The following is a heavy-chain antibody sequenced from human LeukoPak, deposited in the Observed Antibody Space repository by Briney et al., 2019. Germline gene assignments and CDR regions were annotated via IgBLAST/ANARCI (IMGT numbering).Heavy chain of an antibody. CDR1: GFTFTNAW. CDR3: STLTSRGLSDS. Sequence: PGGSLRLSCAASGFTFTNAWMNWIRQAPGKGLEWVGRIKSKADGETIDYAAPVKGRFTFSRDDSKNMLYLQMNSLKSEDTAVYYCSTLTSRGLSDSWGQGTLVTVSS. V-gene: IGHV3-15*07. D-gene: IGHD1-20*01. J-gene: IGHJ4*02. CDR2: IKSKADGETI.